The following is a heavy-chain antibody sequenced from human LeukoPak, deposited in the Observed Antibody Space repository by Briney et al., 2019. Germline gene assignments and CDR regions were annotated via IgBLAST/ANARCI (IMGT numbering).Heavy chain of an antibody. D-gene: IGHD6-13*01. CDR2: ISYDGSNK. J-gene: IGHJ4*02. Sequence: GGSLRLSCAASGFTFSSYAMHWVRQAPGKGLEWVAVISYDGSNKYYADSVKGRFTISRNNSKNTLYLQMNSLRAEDTAVCYCAREGSSSPHYFDYWGQGTLVTVSS. CDR3: AREGSSSPHYFDY. CDR1: GFTFSSYA. V-gene: IGHV3-30-3*01.